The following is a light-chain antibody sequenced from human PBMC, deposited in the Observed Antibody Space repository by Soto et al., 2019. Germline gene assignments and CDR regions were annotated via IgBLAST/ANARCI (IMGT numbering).Light chain of an antibody. CDR2: GAY. V-gene: IGKV3-20*01. Sequence: EIVLTQSPGTLSLSPGERATLFCRASQSVTSSSIAWHQQKPGQAPRLLIYGAYSRATGIPDRFSASGSGTDFTLTISRLESEDSAVYYCQHYGSSPGLTFGVGTKVEIK. J-gene: IGKJ4*01. CDR1: QSVTSSS. CDR3: QHYGSSPGLT.